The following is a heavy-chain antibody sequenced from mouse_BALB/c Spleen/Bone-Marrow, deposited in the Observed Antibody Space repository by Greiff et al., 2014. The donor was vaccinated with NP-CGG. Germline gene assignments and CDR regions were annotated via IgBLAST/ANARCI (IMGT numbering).Heavy chain of an antibody. Sequence: QVQLKESGAGLVEPGASVKLSCKASGYTFTEYIIHWVKQRSGQGLEWIGWFYPGSGSIKYNEKFKDKATLTADKSSSTVYMELSRLTSEDSAVYFCARHESYGNYLYFDVWGAGTTVTVSS. V-gene: IGHV1-62-2*01. CDR2: FYPGSGSI. J-gene: IGHJ1*01. CDR1: GYTFTEYI. CDR3: ARHESYGNYLYFDV. D-gene: IGHD2-10*02.